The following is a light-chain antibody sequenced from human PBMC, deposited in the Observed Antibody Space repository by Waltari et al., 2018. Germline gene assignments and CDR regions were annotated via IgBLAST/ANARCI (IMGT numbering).Light chain of an antibody. CDR2: DIS. J-gene: IGKJ2*03. CDR1: QGFGRC. CDR3: QQYASYSGS. V-gene: IGKV1-5*01. Sequence: IQMTQSPSPLSASVGDRVTITCRASQGFGRCLAWFQQKPGQAPKLLIYDISTLEGGVPSRFSGSGSGTEFTLTISNLQPDDFAAYFCQQYASYSGSFGQGTRLEIK.